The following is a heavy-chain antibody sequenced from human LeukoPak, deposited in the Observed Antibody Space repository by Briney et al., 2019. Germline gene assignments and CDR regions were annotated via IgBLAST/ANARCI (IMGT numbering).Heavy chain of an antibody. CDR1: RFTFSSYA. Sequence: GGSLRLSCAASRFTFSSYAMSWVRQAPGKGLEWVSAISGSGGNTYYADSVKGRFTISRDNSKNTLYLQMNSLRAEDTAVYYCATDAVAAAGIRYFDYWGQGTLVTVSS. CDR3: ATDAVAAAGIRYFDY. J-gene: IGHJ4*02. D-gene: IGHD6-13*01. V-gene: IGHV3-23*01. CDR2: ISGSGGNT.